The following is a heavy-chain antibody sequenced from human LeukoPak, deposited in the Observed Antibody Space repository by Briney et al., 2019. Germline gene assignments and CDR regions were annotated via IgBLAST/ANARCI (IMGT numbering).Heavy chain of an antibody. CDR1: GFTFSNAW. Sequence: GGSLRLSCAASGFTFSNAWMSWVRQAPGKGLEWVSSISSSSSGIYYADSVKGRFTISRDNARNSLYLQMNSLRAEDTAVYYCARDFEERGYFVADFDYWGQGTLVTVSS. V-gene: IGHV3-21*01. D-gene: IGHD3-22*01. J-gene: IGHJ4*02. CDR2: ISSSSSGI. CDR3: ARDFEERGYFVADFDY.